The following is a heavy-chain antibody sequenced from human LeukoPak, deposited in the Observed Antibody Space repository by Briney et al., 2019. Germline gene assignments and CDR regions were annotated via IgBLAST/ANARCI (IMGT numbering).Heavy chain of an antibody. CDR3: ARSHQRYSYDLGGY. D-gene: IGHD5-18*01. Sequence: GRSLRLSCAASGFTFSSYSMHWVRQAPGKGLEWVAVIWYDGSNKYYADSVKGRFTISRDNSKNTLYLQMNSLRAEDTAVYYCARSHQRYSYDLGGYWGQGTLVTVSS. J-gene: IGHJ4*02. CDR1: GFTFSSYS. CDR2: IWYDGSNK. V-gene: IGHV3-33*01.